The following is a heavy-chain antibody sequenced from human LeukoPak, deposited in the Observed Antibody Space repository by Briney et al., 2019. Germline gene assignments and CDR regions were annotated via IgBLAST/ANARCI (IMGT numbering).Heavy chain of an antibody. Sequence: ASVKVSCKASGGTFSSYAISWVRQAPGQGLEWMGGIIPIFGTANYAQKFQGRVTMTTDTSTSTAYMELRSLRSDDTAVYYCAREGYSDHYWGQGTLVTVSS. CDR1: GGTFSSYA. D-gene: IGHD2-15*01. CDR3: AREGYSDHY. CDR2: IIPIFGTA. V-gene: IGHV1-69*05. J-gene: IGHJ4*02.